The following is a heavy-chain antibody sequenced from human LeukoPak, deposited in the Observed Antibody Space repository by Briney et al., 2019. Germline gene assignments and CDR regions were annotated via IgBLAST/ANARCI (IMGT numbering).Heavy chain of an antibody. D-gene: IGHD2-15*01. V-gene: IGHV4-59*08. Sequence: SETLSLTCAVYGGSFSGYYWSWIRQPPGKGLEWIGYIYYSGSTNYNPSLKSRVTISVDTSKNQFSLKLSSVTAADTAVYYCARHGVGYCSGGSCFYFDYWGQGTLVTVSS. CDR1: GGSFSGYY. CDR3: ARHGVGYCSGGSCFYFDY. CDR2: IYYSGST. J-gene: IGHJ4*02.